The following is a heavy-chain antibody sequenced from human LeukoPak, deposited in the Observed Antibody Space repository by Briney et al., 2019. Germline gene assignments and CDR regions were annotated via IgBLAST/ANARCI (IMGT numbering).Heavy chain of an antibody. CDR2: IYHSGNT. V-gene: IGHV4-38-2*02. D-gene: IGHD3-3*01. CDR3: ARNDFWRGFFDY. CDR1: GYFISSGYY. Sequence: SQTLSLTCTVSGYFISSGYYWGCIRQPPGKGLEWIGSIYHSGNTYYNPSLKSRDTRSVDTSKNQYSLKLSSVTAADTAVYYCARNDFWRGFFDYWGQGTLVTVSS. J-gene: IGHJ4*02.